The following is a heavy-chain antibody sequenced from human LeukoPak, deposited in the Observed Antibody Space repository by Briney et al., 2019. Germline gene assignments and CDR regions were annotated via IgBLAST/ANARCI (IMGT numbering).Heavy chain of an antibody. J-gene: IGHJ1*01. CDR2: INPNSGGT. CDR3: ARDSYYDSSGYYSSEYFQH. CDR1: GYTFTGYY. Sequence: ASVKVSCKASGYTFTGYYMHWVRQAPGQGLEWMGWINPNSGGTNYAQKFQGRVTMTGDTSISTAYMELSRLRSDDTAVYYCARDSYYDSSGYYSSEYFQHWGQGTLVTVSS. D-gene: IGHD3-22*01. V-gene: IGHV1-2*02.